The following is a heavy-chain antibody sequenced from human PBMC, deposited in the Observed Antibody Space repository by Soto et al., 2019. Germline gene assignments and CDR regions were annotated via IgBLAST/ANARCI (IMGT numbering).Heavy chain of an antibody. CDR1: GGSFSGYY. CDR2: INHSGST. CDR3: ASYGSGSYYNRIPAY. J-gene: IGHJ4*02. Sequence: SETLSLTCAVYGGSFSGYYWSWIRQPPGKGLEWIGEINHSGSTNYNPSLKSRVTISVDTSKNQFSLKLSSVTAADTAVYYCASYGSGSYYNRIPAYWGQGTLVTVS. V-gene: IGHV4-34*01. D-gene: IGHD3-10*01.